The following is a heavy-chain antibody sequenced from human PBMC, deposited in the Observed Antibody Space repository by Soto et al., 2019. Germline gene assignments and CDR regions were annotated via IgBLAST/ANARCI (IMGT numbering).Heavy chain of an antibody. CDR3: AKDNLFTGRIPYNWFDT. Sequence: GGSLRLSCAASGFTFSSYAMSWVRQAPGKGLEWVSAISGSGGSTYYADSVKGRFTISRDNSKNTLYLQMNSLRAEDTAVYYCAKDNLFTGRIPYNWFDTWGQGTLVTVSS. D-gene: IGHD1-20*01. CDR1: GFTFSSYA. V-gene: IGHV3-23*01. CDR2: ISGSGGST. J-gene: IGHJ5*02.